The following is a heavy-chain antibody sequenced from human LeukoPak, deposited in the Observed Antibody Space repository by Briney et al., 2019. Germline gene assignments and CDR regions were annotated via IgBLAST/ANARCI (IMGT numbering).Heavy chain of an antibody. CDR2: MNPNSGNT. V-gene: IGHV1-8*01. CDR3: AVVTAIAEYFQH. D-gene: IGHD2-21*02. CDR1: GYTFTSYD. Sequence: GASVKVSCKASGYTFTSYDINWVRQATGQGLEWMGWMNPNSGNTGYAQKFQGRVTMTRNTSISTAYMELSSLRSEDTAVYYCAVVTAIAEYFQHWGQGTLVTVSS. J-gene: IGHJ1*01.